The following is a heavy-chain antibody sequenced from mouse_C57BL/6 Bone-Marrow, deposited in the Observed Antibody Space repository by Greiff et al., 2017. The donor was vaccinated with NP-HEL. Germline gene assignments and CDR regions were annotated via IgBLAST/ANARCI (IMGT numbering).Heavy chain of an antibody. J-gene: IGHJ2*01. CDR1: GYSITSGYY. Sequence: ESGPGLVKPSQSLSLTCSVTGYSITSGYYWNWIRQFPGNKLEWMGYISYDGSNNYNPSLKNRISITLDTSKNQFFLKLNSVTTEDTATYYCARVSYYSNRYYFDYWGQGTTLTVSS. V-gene: IGHV3-6*01. D-gene: IGHD2-5*01. CDR3: ARVSYYSNRYYFDY. CDR2: ISYDGSN.